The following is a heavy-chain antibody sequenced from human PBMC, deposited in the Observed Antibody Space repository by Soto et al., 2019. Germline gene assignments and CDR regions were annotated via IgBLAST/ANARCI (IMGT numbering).Heavy chain of an antibody. J-gene: IGHJ5*02. CDR3: VRHVDHGTHSKLFDP. Sequence: PLESRKISCACSVFSFSTYGIAWVRQLPEKGRDWMWAIYLGDSEVTFIPSFQGQVTFSVDKSVRTVSLHWSGLKSSDTAVYDCVRHVDHGTHSKLFDPWGHRTLVNVSS. CDR2: IYLGDSEV. V-gene: IGHV5-51*01. CDR1: VFSFSTYG. D-gene: IGHD6-13*01.